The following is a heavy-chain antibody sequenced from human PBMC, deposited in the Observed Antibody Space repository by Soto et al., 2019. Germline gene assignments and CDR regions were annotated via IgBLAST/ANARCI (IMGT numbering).Heavy chain of an antibody. CDR3: ARDLGGNSGDYYFDY. CDR1: GYTFTSYG. J-gene: IGHJ4*02. D-gene: IGHD2-21*02. CDR2: ISAYNGNT. Sequence: ASVKVSCKASGYTFTSYGISWVRQAPGQGLEWMGWISAYNGNTNYAQKLQGRVTMTTDTSTSTAYMELRSLRSDGTAVYYCARDLGGNSGDYYFDYWGQGTLVTVSS. V-gene: IGHV1-18*01.